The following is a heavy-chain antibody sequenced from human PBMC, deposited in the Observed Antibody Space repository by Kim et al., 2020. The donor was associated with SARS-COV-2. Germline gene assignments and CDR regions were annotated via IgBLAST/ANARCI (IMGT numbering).Heavy chain of an antibody. V-gene: IGHV4-31*03. CDR2: IYYSGST. D-gene: IGHD2-8*01. CDR1: GGSISSGGYY. CDR3: AREKNGAFDI. Sequence: SETLSLTCTVSGGSISSGGYYWSWIRQHPGKGLEWIGYIYYSGSTYYNPSLKSRVTISVDTSKNQFSLKLSSVTAADTAVYYCAREKNGAFDIWGQGTMVTLSS. J-gene: IGHJ3*02.